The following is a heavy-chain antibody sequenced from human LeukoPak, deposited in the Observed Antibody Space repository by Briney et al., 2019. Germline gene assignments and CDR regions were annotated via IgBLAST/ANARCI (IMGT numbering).Heavy chain of an antibody. D-gene: IGHD3-16*01. CDR3: ARGGGLDV. V-gene: IGHV3-21*01. Sequence: GGSLRLSCVVSGFTFSDYSMNWARQAPGKGLEWVASISTRSSYKHYADSVKGRFTISRDNAKNSLSLQMISLRAEDTAVYFCARGGGLDVWGQGATVTVSS. J-gene: IGHJ6*02. CDR2: ISTRSSYK. CDR1: GFTFSDYS.